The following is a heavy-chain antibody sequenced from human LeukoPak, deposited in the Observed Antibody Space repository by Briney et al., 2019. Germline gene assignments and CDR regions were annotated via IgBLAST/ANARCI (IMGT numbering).Heavy chain of an antibody. J-gene: IGHJ6*02. CDR2: IYYSGST. V-gene: IGHV4-30-4*01. Sequence: NPSQTLSLTCTVSGGSISSGDYYWRWIRQPPGTGLEWIVYIYYSGSTYYNPSLKSRVTISVDTSKNQFSLKLSSVTAADTAVYYCARTYCGGDCYYYYYYGMDVWGQGTTVTVSS. D-gene: IGHD2-21*02. CDR3: ARTYCGGDCYYYYYYGMDV. CDR1: GGSISSGDYY.